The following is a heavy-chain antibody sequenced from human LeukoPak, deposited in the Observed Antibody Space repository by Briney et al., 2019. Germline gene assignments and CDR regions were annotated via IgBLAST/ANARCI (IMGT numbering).Heavy chain of an antibody. CDR1: GGSISSGGYY. D-gene: IGHD1-26*01. CDR2: IYHSGST. CDR3: ARDQSSGSYYY. Sequence: SQTLSLTCTVSGGSISSGGYYWNWIRQPPGKGLEWIGYIYHSGSTYYNPSLKSRVTISVDRSKNQFSLKLSSVTAADTAVYYCARDQSSGSYYYWGQGTLVTVSS. J-gene: IGHJ4*02. V-gene: IGHV4-30-2*01.